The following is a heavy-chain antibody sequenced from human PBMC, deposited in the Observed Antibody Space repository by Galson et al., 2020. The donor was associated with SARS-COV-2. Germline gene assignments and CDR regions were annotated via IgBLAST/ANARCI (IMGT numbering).Heavy chain of an antibody. D-gene: IGHD4-4*01. J-gene: IGHJ4*02. Sequence: SVTVSCKASGGTFSSYTISWVRQAPGQGLEWMGRIIPILGIANYAQKFQGRVTITADKSTSTAYMELSSLRSEDTAVYYCAGDRGDYSNDYWGQGTLVTVSS. CDR2: IIPILGIA. CDR1: GGTFSSYT. V-gene: IGHV1-69*04. CDR3: AGDRGDYSNDY.